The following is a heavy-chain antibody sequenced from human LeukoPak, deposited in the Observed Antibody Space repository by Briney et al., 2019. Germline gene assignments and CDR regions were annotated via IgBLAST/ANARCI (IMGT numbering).Heavy chain of an antibody. V-gene: IGHV1-18*01. Sequence: GASVKVSCKASNYTFSNYPISWVRQAPGQRLEWLGWISAYSGNTNYAQKVQGGVTMTTDRSTSTAYMELASLRPDDTAIYYCTRGSSSQYFQHWGQGTLVTVSS. CDR1: NYTFSNYP. D-gene: IGHD6-6*01. CDR2: ISAYSGNT. CDR3: TRGSSSQYFQH. J-gene: IGHJ1*01.